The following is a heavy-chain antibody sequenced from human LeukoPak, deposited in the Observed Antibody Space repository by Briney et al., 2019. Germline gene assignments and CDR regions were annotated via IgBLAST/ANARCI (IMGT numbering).Heavy chain of an antibody. V-gene: IGHV3-7*01. J-gene: IGHJ4*02. CDR3: ARDGPRGGFDY. D-gene: IGHD3-10*01. Sequence: PGGSLTLSCAASGFTFSSYEMNWVRQAPGKGLEWVANIKQDGSEKNYVDSVKGRFTISRDNATNSLYLQMNSLRAEDTAVYYCARDGPRGGFDYWGQGTLVTVSS. CDR2: IKQDGSEK. CDR1: GFTFSSYE.